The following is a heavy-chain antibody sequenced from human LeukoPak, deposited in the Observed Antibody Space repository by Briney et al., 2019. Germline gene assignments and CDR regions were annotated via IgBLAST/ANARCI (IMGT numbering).Heavy chain of an antibody. J-gene: IGHJ5*02. CDR2: ISSSSSYI. CDR1: GFTFSSYG. D-gene: IGHD3-10*01. CDR3: AKTRSPYYYGSGSAVFDP. Sequence: GGSLRLSCAASGFTFSSYGMNWVRQAPGKGLEWVSSISSSSSYIYYADSLKGRFTISRDNAKNSLYLQMNSLRAEDTALYYCAKTRSPYYYGSGSAVFDPWGQGTLVTVSS. V-gene: IGHV3-21*04.